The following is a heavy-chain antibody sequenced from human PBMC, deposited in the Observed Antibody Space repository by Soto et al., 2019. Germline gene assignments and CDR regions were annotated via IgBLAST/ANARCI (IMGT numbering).Heavy chain of an antibody. CDR1: GFTFSGYS. Sequence: AGGSLRLSCAASGFTFSGYSMNWVRQAPGKGLEWVSSISSSSSYIYYADSVKGRFTISRDNAKKSLYLQMNSLRAEDTAVYYCARDAYSGSRNWFDPWGQGTLVTVSS. D-gene: IGHD1-26*01. CDR2: ISSSSSYI. V-gene: IGHV3-21*01. CDR3: ARDAYSGSRNWFDP. J-gene: IGHJ5*02.